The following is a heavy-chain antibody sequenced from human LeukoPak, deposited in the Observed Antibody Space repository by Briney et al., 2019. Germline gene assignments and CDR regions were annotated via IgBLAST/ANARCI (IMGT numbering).Heavy chain of an antibody. V-gene: IGHV3-74*01. CDR2: INSDASIT. CDR3: ARASINGASFLPD. Sequence: PGGSLRLSCAASGFTFSSHWMHWVRQAPGKGLVWVSRINSDASITDYADSVKGRFTITRDNAKNTLYLQMNSLRAEDTAVYYCARASINGASFLPDWGQGTLVTVSS. CDR1: GFTFSSHW. J-gene: IGHJ4*02. D-gene: IGHD3-3*01.